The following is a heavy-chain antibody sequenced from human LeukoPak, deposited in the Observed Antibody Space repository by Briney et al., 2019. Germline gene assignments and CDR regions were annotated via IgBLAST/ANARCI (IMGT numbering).Heavy chain of an antibody. Sequence: GGSLRLSCAASGFTFSIYVMNWVRQAPGKGLEWVSAISGSGVSTSYADSVKGRFTISRDNSKNTLYLHMNSLRAEDTAIYFCAKDPANQLLSPAHFSHWGQGTLVTVSS. CDR2: ISGSGVST. D-gene: IGHD2-2*01. J-gene: IGHJ1*01. CDR3: AKDPANQLLSPAHFSH. V-gene: IGHV3-23*01. CDR1: GFTFSIYV.